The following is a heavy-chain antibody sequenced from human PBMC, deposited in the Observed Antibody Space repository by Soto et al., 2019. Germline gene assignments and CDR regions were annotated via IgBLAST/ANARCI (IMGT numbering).Heavy chain of an antibody. V-gene: IGHV3-11*01. J-gene: IGHJ4*02. Sequence: PGGSLRLSCAASGFTFSDYYMSWIRQAPGKGLEWVSYISSSGSTIYYADSVKGRFTISRDNAKNSLYLQMNSLRAEDTAVYYCATIRRVWATWDFFGYWGQGTLVTVSS. CDR1: GFTFSDYY. CDR3: ATIRRVWATWDFFGY. D-gene: IGHD1-26*01. CDR2: ISSSGSTI.